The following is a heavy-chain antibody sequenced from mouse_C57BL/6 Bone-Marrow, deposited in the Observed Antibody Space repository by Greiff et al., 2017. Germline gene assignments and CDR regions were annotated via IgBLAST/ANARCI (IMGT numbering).Heavy chain of an antibody. Sequence: EVQGVESGAELVRPGASVKLSCTASGFNIKDDYMHWVKQRPEQGLEWIGWIDPENGDTEYASKFQGKATITADTSSNTAYLQLSSLTSEDTAVYYCTTGLRSYFDYWGQGTTLTVSS. J-gene: IGHJ2*01. CDR3: TTGLRSYFDY. V-gene: IGHV14-4*01. CDR2: IDPENGDT. CDR1: GFNIKDDY. D-gene: IGHD1-1*01.